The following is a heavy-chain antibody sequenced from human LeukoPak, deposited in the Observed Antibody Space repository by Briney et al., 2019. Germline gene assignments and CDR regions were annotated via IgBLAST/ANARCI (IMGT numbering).Heavy chain of an antibody. CDR1: GFTVSSNY. CDR2: INHNGNVN. CDR3: ARGGGLDV. V-gene: IGHV3-7*03. J-gene: IGHJ6*02. D-gene: IGHD3-16*01. Sequence: GGSLSLSCAASGFTVSSNYMSWVRQAPGKGLEWVASINHNGNVNYYVDSVKGRFTISRDNAKNSLYLQMSNLRAEDTAVYFCARGGGLDVWGQGATVTVSS.